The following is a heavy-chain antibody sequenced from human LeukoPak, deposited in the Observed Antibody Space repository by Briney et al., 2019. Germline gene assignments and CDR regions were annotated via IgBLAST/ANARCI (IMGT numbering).Heavy chain of an antibody. J-gene: IGHJ4*02. D-gene: IGHD4-11*01. CDR1: GDSISSSNSY. CDR3: ARGRHSNYVVY. V-gene: IGHV4-39*01. Sequence: SETLSLTCTVSGDSISSSNSYWGWIRQPPGKGLEWIGSIYYSGNTYYNASLKSRVIISVDTSKNQFSLKLTSVTAADTAVYYCARGRHSNYVVYWGQGTLVTVSS. CDR2: IYYSGNT.